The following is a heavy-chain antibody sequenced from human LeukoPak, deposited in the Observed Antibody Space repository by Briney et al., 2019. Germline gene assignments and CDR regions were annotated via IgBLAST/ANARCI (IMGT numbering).Heavy chain of an antibody. CDR2: IYYSGST. CDR1: GGSISSYY. CDR3: ARDDVDDAFDI. J-gene: IGHJ3*02. D-gene: IGHD5-12*01. V-gene: IGHV4-59*12. Sequence: PSETLSLTCTVSGGSISSYYWSWIRQPPGKGLEWIGYIYYSGSTNYNPSLKSRVTISVDTSKNQFSLKLSSVTAADTAVYYCARDDVDDAFDIWGQGTMVTVSS.